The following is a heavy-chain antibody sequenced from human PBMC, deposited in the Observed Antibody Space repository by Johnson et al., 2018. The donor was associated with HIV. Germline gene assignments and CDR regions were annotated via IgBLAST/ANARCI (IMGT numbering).Heavy chain of an antibody. J-gene: IGHJ3*02. Sequence: QMQLVESGGGVVQPGRSLRLSCTASGFTFSSYGLHWVRQAPGKGLEWVAVIWYDGSNKYYADSVKGRFTISRDNSKNTLYLQMNSLRAEDTAVYYCAKDREWLVPTPLDAFDIWGQGTMVTVSS. V-gene: IGHV3-33*06. D-gene: IGHD6-19*01. CDR2: IWYDGSNK. CDR1: GFTFSSYG. CDR3: AKDREWLVPTPLDAFDI.